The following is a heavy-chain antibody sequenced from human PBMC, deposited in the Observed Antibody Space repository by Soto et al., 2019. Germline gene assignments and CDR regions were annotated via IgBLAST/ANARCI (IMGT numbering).Heavy chain of an antibody. CDR1: GGSITSSDYY. J-gene: IGHJ4*02. CDR2: IYHDGST. V-gene: IGHV4-39*01. D-gene: IGHD6-6*01. Sequence: SETLSLTCTVSGGSITSSDYYWGWIRQPPGKGMECVGTIYHDGSTHYNPSLKSRVTSSLDTSKNQFSLKLSSVTAADTAVYYCARLSIVPRILIYPFDFWGQGTLVTVSS. CDR3: ARLSIVPRILIYPFDF.